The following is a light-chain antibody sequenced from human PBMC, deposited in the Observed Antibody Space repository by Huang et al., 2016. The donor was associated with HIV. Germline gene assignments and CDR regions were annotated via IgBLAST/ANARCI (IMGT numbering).Light chain of an antibody. V-gene: IGKV1-12*01. CDR1: QGISSW. CDR3: QQANSFPWT. J-gene: IGKJ1*01. CDR2: AAS. Sequence: DIQMTQSPSSVSASVGDRVTITCRASQGISSWLAWYQKKPGKAPELLIYAASSLQSGVPSRFSGSGSGTDFSLTISSLQPEDFATYYCQQANSFPWTFGQGTKVEIK.